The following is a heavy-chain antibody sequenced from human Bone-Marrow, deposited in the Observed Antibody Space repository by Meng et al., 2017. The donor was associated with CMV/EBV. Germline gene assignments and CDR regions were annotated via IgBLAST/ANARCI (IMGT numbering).Heavy chain of an antibody. CDR3: ARGDYDFWSGYESYYYYYGMAV. CDR1: GFTFSSYW. CDR2: INSDGSST. J-gene: IGHJ6*01. D-gene: IGHD3-3*01. V-gene: IGHV3-74*01. Sequence: GGSLRLSCAASGFTFSSYWMHWVRQAPGKGLVWVSRINSDGSSTSYADSVKGRFTISRDNAKNTLYLQMNSLRAEDTAVYYCARGDYDFWSGYESYYYYYGMAVWGQGHTV.